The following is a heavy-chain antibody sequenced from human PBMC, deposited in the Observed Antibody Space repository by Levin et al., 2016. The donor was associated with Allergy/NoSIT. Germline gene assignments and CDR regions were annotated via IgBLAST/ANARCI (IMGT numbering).Heavy chain of an antibody. CDR3: ARVGYGSGSFYYYGMDV. J-gene: IGHJ6*02. V-gene: IGHV7-4-1*02. Sequence: WVRQAPGQGLEWMGWINTNTGNPTYAQGFTGRFVFSLDTSVSTAYLQISSLKAEDTAVYYCARVGYGSGSFYYYGMDVWGQGTTVTVSS. D-gene: IGHD3-10*01. CDR2: INTNTGNP.